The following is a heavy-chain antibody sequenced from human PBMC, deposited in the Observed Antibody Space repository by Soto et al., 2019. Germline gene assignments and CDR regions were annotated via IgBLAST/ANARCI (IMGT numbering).Heavy chain of an antibody. J-gene: IGHJ4*02. V-gene: IGHV4-59*01. CDR1: DGSISNFY. Sequence: SETVSLTCTVSDGSISNFYWSWIRQPPGKGLEWIGYISSSGNTNYNPSLKSQVSISVDTSKNQFSLNLTSVTAADTAVYYCARAPMVLTRSYFDSWGQGTPVTVSS. D-gene: IGHD3-22*01. CDR2: ISSSGNT. CDR3: ARAPMVLTRSYFDS.